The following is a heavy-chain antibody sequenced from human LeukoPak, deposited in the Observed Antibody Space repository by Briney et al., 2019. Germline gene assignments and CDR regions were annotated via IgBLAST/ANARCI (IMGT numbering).Heavy chain of an antibody. V-gene: IGHV4-34*01. J-gene: IGHJ4*02. CDR3: ASARLRRAFDY. Sequence: SETLSLTCAVYGGSFSGYYWSWIRQPPGKGLEWIGEINHSGSTNYNPSLKSRVTISVDTSKNQFSLKLSSVTAADTAVYYCASARLRRAFDYWGQGTLVTVSS. CDR2: INHSGST. CDR1: GGSFSGYY.